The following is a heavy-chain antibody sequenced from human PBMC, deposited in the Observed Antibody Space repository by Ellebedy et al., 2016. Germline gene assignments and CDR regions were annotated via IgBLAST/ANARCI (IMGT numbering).Heavy chain of an antibody. CDR2: IDPSDSYI. V-gene: IGHV5-10-1*01. CDR3: ARGRGYNFDY. Sequence: GESLKISCKGSGYIFTSYWIGWVRQMPGKGLEWMGRIDPSDSYINYSPSFQGHVTISADKSITTACLQWSSLKASDTAIYYCARGRGYNFDYWGQGTLVTVSS. J-gene: IGHJ4*02. CDR1: GYIFTSYW. D-gene: IGHD5-18*01.